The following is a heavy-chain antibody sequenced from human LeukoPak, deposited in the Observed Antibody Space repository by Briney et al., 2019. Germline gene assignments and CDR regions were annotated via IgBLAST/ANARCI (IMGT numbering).Heavy chain of an antibody. Sequence: ASVKVSCKASGYTFTSYYMHWMRQAPGQGLEWMGIINPSGGSTSYAQKFQGRVTMTRDTSTSTVYMELSSLRSEDTAVYYCARDQRVGYSYGYMRYWGQGTLVTVSS. CDR3: ARDQRVGYSYGYMRY. J-gene: IGHJ4*02. CDR1: GYTFTSYY. D-gene: IGHD5-18*01. V-gene: IGHV1-46*01. CDR2: INPSGGST.